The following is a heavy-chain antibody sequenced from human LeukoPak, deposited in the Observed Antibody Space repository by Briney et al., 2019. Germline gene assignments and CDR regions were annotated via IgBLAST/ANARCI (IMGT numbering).Heavy chain of an antibody. CDR3: ARQSYDILTGHYIDAFDI. V-gene: IGHV5-10-1*01. J-gene: IGHJ3*02. CDR1: GYTFTTYW. D-gene: IGHD3-9*01. Sequence: GESLRISCKGSGYTFTTYWISWVRQMPGQGLEWMGWIDPSDSYTTYSPSFQGHVTISADKSISTAYLQWSSLKASDTAMYYCARQSYDILTGHYIDAFDIWGQGTMVTVSS. CDR2: IDPSDSYT.